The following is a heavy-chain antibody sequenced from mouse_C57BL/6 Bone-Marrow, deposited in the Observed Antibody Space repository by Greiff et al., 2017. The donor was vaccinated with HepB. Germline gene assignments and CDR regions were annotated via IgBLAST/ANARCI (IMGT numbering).Heavy chain of an antibody. CDR1: GYAFSSSW. CDR2: IYPGDGDT. Sequence: VQLQESGPELVKPGASVKISCKASGYAFSSSWMNWVKQRPGKGLEWIGRIYPGDGDTNYNGKFKGKATLTADKSSSTAYMQLSSLTSEDSAVYFCALYYAMDYWGQGTSVTVSS. J-gene: IGHJ4*01. CDR3: ALYYAMDY. V-gene: IGHV1-82*01.